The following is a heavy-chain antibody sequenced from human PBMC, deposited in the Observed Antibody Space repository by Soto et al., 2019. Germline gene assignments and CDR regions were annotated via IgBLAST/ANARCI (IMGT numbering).Heavy chain of an antibody. CDR1: GFTFSYYG. D-gene: IGHD6-19*01. V-gene: IGHV3-30*18. J-gene: IGHJ6*02. Sequence: QVQLVESGGGVVQPGRSLRLSCAASGFTFSYYGMHWVRKAPGKGLEWVAVISYDGSNKYYADSVKGRFTISRDNSKNTLYLQMNSLRDEDTAVYYCAKDDTSGWPTKYYYYGMDVWGQGTTVTVSS. CDR2: ISYDGSNK. CDR3: AKDDTSGWPTKYYYYGMDV.